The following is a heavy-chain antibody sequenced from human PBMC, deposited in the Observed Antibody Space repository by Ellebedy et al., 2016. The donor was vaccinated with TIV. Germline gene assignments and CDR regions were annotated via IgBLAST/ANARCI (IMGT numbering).Heavy chain of an antibody. CDR3: ATLYYYGSGSYFPYWYFDL. Sequence: GESLKISCAASGFSVSDYYMTWIRQAPGKGLEWISYISNSHSYTNYADSVRGRFTISRDKAKNSLYLQMHSLRAEDTAVYYCATLYYYGSGSYFPYWYFDLWGRGTLVTVSS. CDR1: GFSVSDYY. J-gene: IGHJ2*01. CDR2: ISNSHSYT. V-gene: IGHV3-11*06. D-gene: IGHD3-10*01.